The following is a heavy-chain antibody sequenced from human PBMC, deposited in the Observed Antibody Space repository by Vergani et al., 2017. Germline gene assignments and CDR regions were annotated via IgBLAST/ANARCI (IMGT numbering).Heavy chain of an antibody. V-gene: IGHV3-21*01. CDR3: ARPQVVGANNWFDP. J-gene: IGHJ5*02. Sequence: EVQLVESGGGLVKPGGSLRLSCEASGFTFSSYRMNWVRQAPGKGLEWVSSISSSSSYIYYADSVKGRFTISRDNAKNSLYLQMNSLRAEDTAVYYCARPQVVGANNWFDPWGQGTLVTVSS. CDR1: GFTFSSYR. CDR2: ISSSSSYI. D-gene: IGHD2-15*01.